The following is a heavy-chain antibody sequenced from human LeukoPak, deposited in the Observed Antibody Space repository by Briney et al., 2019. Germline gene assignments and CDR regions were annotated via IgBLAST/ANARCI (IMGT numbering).Heavy chain of an antibody. V-gene: IGHV1-3*01. Sequence: GASVKVSCKASGYSFTDYGVHWVRQAPGQRLEWLGWISAGNGNTKYSQKFQSRVTITRDTSASTAYMELRGLRSEDTAVYYCARMEWNDFGDYYYYGMDVWGKGTTVTVSS. CDR3: ARMEWNDFGDYYYYGMDV. D-gene: IGHD1-1*01. CDR1: GYSFTDYG. CDR2: ISAGNGNT. J-gene: IGHJ6*04.